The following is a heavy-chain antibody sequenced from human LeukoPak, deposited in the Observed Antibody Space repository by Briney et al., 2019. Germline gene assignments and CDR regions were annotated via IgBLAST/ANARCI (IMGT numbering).Heavy chain of an antibody. D-gene: IGHD2-2*01. CDR3: AKDAPGPLVVPAAIDDAFDI. CDR1: GFTFSSYG. J-gene: IGHJ3*02. V-gene: IGHV3-30*02. Sequence: GGSLRLSCAASGFTFSSYGMHWVRQAPGKGLEWVAFIRYDGSNKYYADSVKGRFTISRDNSKNTLYLQMNSLRAEDTAVYYCAKDAPGPLVVPAAIDDAFDIWGQGTMVTVSS. CDR2: IRYDGSNK.